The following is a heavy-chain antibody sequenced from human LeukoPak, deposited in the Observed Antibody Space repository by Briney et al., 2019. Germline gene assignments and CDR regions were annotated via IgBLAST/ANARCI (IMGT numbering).Heavy chain of an antibody. CDR3: ARDSRAGYGKTNWFDP. CDR2: ISTSGDTI. D-gene: IGHD1-1*01. V-gene: IGHV3-48*03. J-gene: IGHJ5*02. Sequence: QPGGSLRLSCAASGFTFSSYEMNWVRQAPGKGLEWVSYISTSGDTINYADSVKGRFTISRDNAKNSLYLQMNSLRAEDTAVYYCARDSRAGYGKTNWFDPWGQGTLVTVSS. CDR1: GFTFSSYE.